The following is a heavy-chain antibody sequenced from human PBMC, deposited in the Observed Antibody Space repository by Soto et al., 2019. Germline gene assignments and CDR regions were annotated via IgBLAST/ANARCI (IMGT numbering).Heavy chain of an antibody. CDR1: EFTFSSYS. CDR2: ISSDSEHI. V-gene: IGHV3-21*01. Sequence: GGSLRLSCAASEFTFSSYSMNWVRQAPGKGLEWVSSISSDSEHILYADSVKGRFTISRDNAKNSLYLQMNSLRAEDTAMYYCARYETRNTQPEEYWGQGTLVTVSS. J-gene: IGHJ4*02. D-gene: IGHD2-2*01. CDR3: ARYETRNTQPEEY.